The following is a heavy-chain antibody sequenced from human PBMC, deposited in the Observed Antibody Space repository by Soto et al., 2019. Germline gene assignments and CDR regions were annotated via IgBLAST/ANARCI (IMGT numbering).Heavy chain of an antibody. V-gene: IGHV3-23*01. CDR3: ASAGPDSGWTPRWFDP. D-gene: IGHD6-19*01. J-gene: IGHJ5*02. CDR2: ISGSGGST. CDR1: GFTFSSYA. Sequence: GGSLRLSCAASGFTFSSYAMSWVRQAPGNGLEWVSAISGSGGSTYYADSVKGRFTISRDNSKNSLYLQMNSLRAEDTAVYYCASAGPDSGWTPRWFDPWGQGTLVTVSS.